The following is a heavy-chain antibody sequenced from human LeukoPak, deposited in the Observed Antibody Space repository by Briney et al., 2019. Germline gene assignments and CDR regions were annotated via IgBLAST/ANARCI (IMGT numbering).Heavy chain of an antibody. D-gene: IGHD2-21*02. CDR2: ISYDGSNK. V-gene: IGHV3-30*19. Sequence: GGSLSLSCEASGFTFSSYGMHGVGQAQGKGLEGGAVISYDGSNKYYADSVKGRFTISRDNSKNTLYLQMNSLRAEDTAVYYCARVREASKEVTGALDYWGQGTLVTVSS. CDR3: ARVREASKEVTGALDY. CDR1: GFTFSSYG. J-gene: IGHJ4*02.